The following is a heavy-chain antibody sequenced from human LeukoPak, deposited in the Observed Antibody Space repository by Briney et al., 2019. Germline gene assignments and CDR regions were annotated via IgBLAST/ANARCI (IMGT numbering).Heavy chain of an antibody. CDR1: GITFGDYA. CDR3: TRVRHIVVVTASDAFDI. D-gene: IGHD2-21*02. V-gene: IGHV3-49*04. J-gene: IGHJ3*02. CDR2: IRSKAYGGTT. Sequence: GGSLRLSCTASGITFGDYAMSWVRQAPGKGLEWVGFIRSKAYGGTTEYAASVKGRFTISRDDSKSIAYLQMNSLKTEDTAVYYCTRVRHIVVVTASDAFDIWGQGTMVTVSS.